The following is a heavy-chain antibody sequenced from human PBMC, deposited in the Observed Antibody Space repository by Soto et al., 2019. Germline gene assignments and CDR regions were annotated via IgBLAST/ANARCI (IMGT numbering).Heavy chain of an antibody. V-gene: IGHV3-9*01. CDR3: AKDMGQQLVLRGFDY. J-gene: IGHJ4*02. CDR1: GFTFDDYA. Sequence: EVQLVESGGGLVQPGRSLRLSCAASGFTFDDYAMHWVRQAPGKGLEWVSGISWNSGSIGYADSVKGRFTISRDNAKNSLDLQMNSLRAEDTALYYCAKDMGQQLVLRGFDYWGQGTLVTVSS. CDR2: ISWNSGSI. D-gene: IGHD6-13*01.